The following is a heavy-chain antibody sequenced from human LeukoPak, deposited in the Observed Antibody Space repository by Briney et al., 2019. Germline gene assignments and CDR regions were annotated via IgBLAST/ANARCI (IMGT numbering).Heavy chain of an antibody. CDR1: AFTFSNYA. Sequence: SGGSLRLSCAASAFTFSNYAMTWVRQATGKGLEWVSAISGSGGSTYYANSVKGRFTISRDNSKNTLYLQMNSLRADDTAVYYCAKCSRVDWLPIDYWGRGTLVTVSS. CDR3: AKCSRVDWLPIDY. CDR2: ISGSGGST. D-gene: IGHD3-9*01. V-gene: IGHV3-23*01. J-gene: IGHJ4*02.